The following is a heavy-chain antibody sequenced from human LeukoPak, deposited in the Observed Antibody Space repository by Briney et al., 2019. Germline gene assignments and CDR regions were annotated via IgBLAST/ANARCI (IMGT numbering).Heavy chain of an antibody. Sequence: PGGSLRLPCAASGFTFSSYAMHWVRQAPGKGLEYVSAISSNGGSTYYANSVKGRFTISRDNSKNTLYLQMGSLRAEDMAVYYCARGGGGGYDWIYDYWGQGTLVTVSS. CDR1: GFTFSSYA. CDR2: ISSNGGST. CDR3: ARGGGGGYDWIYDY. J-gene: IGHJ4*02. D-gene: IGHD5-12*01. V-gene: IGHV3-64*01.